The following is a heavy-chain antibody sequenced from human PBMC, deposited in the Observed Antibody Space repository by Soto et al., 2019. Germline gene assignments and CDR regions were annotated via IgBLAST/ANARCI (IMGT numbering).Heavy chain of an antibody. CDR2: TYYRSKWYN. J-gene: IGHJ5*02. Sequence: QVQLQQSGPGLVKPSQTLSLTCAISGDSVSSNSAAWHWVRQSPSRGLEWLGRTYYRSKWYNEYAVSVKSRISLNADTSKNQFSLQLNSVTPEDTAVYYCGSWSIAVRPAWGQGTLVTVSS. D-gene: IGHD6-6*01. V-gene: IGHV6-1*01. CDR3: GSWSIAVRPA. CDR1: GDSVSSNSAA.